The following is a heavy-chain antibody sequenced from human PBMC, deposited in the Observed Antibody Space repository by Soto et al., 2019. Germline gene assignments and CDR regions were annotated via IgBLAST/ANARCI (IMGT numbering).Heavy chain of an antibody. CDR2: ISGSGIST. CDR3: AKEYEYSSGWERIDY. CDR1: GFTFSSYA. J-gene: IGHJ4*02. D-gene: IGHD6-19*01. V-gene: IGHV3-23*01. Sequence: EVQLLESRGGLVQSGGSLRLSCAASGFTFSSYAMSWVRQAPGKGLEWVSAISGSGISTYYADSVKGRFTISRDNSKNTLYLQMNSLRAEDTAVYYCAKEYEYSSGWERIDYWGQGTLVTVSS.